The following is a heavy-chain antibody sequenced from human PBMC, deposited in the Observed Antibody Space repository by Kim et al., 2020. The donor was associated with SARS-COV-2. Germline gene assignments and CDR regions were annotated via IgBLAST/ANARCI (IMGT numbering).Heavy chain of an antibody. Sequence: GGSLRLSCAASGFTVSSNYMSWVRQATGKGLEWVSVIYSGGSTYYADSVKGRFTISRDNSKNTLYLQMNSLRAEDTAVYYCARDSIAAAAGWDWGQGTLVTVSS. J-gene: IGHJ4*02. CDR1: GFTVSSNY. V-gene: IGHV3-53*01. D-gene: IGHD6-13*01. CDR3: ARDSIAAAAGWD. CDR2: IYSGGST.